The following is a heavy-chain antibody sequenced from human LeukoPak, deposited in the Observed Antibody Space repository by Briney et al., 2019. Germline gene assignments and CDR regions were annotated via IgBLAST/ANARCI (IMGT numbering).Heavy chain of an antibody. J-gene: IGHJ6*02. Sequence: GGSLRLSCAASGFTISSYSMNWVRQAPGKGLEWVSYIGSSSGTVSYADSVKGRFTISRDNAKNSLYLQMNSLRAEDTAVYYCARAMDVWGQGTTVTVSS. CDR3: ARAMDV. CDR2: IGSSSGTV. V-gene: IGHV3-48*04. CDR1: GFTISSYS.